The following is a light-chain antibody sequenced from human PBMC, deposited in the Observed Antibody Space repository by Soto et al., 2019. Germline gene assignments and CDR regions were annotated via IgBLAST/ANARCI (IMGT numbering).Light chain of an antibody. CDR1: QHIMND. CDR3: HKYNSLPPT. J-gene: IGKJ4*01. V-gene: IGKV1-27*01. CDR2: AAS. Sequence: DFQLAQSPSSLSPSVGDRVTITCRASQHIMNDLAWYQQKPGKPPRLLISAASTLQSGVPSRFSASGFGTEFTLTISSLQPEDAATYYCHKYNSLPPTFDGGTKVDIK.